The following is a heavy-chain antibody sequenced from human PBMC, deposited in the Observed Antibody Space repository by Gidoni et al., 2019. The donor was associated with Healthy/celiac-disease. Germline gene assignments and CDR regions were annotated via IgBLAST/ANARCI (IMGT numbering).Heavy chain of an antibody. J-gene: IGHJ2*01. CDR1: VGPIISGGYY. Sequence: QVQLQESVPGLVKPSQTLSLTCTVSVGPIISGGYYWSWSRQHTGKGLEWIGYIYDSGSTYYNPSLKSRVTISVDTSKNQFSLKLSSVTAADTAVYYCASTTSVPYSSSWERKKGWYFDLWGRGTLVTVSS. D-gene: IGHD6-13*01. V-gene: IGHV4-31*03. CDR2: IYDSGST. CDR3: ASTTSVPYSSSWERKKGWYFDL.